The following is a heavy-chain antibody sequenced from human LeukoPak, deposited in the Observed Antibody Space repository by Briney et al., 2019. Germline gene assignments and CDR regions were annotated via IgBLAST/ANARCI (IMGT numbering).Heavy chain of an antibody. CDR2: IYSGGST. J-gene: IGHJ4*02. V-gene: IGHV3-66*01. CDR1: GFTVNSNY. Sequence: PGGSLRLSCAASGFTVNSNYMSWVRQAPGKGLEWVSLIYSGGSTYYADSVKGRFTISRDNSKNTLYLQMNSLRAEDTAVYYCASSGNYRIYYFDYWGQGTLVTVSS. D-gene: IGHD1-26*01. CDR3: ASSGNYRIYYFDY.